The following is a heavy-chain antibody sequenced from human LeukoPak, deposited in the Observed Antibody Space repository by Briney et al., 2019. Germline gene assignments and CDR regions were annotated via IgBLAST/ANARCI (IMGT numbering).Heavy chain of an antibody. CDR3: ARESSSWDFDY. Sequence: GGSLRLSCAASGFTFSSYWMSWVRQAPGKGLEWVANIKQDGSEKYYVDSVRGRFTISRDNAKNSLYLQMNSLRAEDTAVYYCARESSSWDFDYWGQGTLVTVSS. CDR1: GFTFSSYW. V-gene: IGHV3-7*01. CDR2: IKQDGSEK. J-gene: IGHJ4*02. D-gene: IGHD6-13*01.